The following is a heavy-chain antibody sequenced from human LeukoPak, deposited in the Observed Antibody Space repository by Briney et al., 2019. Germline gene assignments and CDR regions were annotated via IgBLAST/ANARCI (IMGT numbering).Heavy chain of an antibody. J-gene: IGHJ4*02. CDR1: GFIFSSYV. D-gene: IGHD2-15*01. CDR3: TRGCSGGSCPGLLGGY. V-gene: IGHV3-30-3*01. Sequence: QPGRSLRLSCAASGFIFSSYVMHWVRQAPGKGLEWVAVISYDGSNKFYADTVKGRFTISRDNAKNSLYLQMNSLRAEDTAVYYCTRGCSGGSCPGLLGGYWGQGTLVTVSS. CDR2: ISYDGSNK.